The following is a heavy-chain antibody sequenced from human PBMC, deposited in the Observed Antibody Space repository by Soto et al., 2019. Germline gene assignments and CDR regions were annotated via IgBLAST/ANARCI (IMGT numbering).Heavy chain of an antibody. CDR1: GGSISSYY. CDR3: ARTVPRHASSGWYWFDP. Sequence: SETLFLTCTVSGGSISSYYWSWIRQPPGKGLEWIGYIYYSGSTNYNPSLKSRVTISVDTSKNQFSLKLSSVTAADTAVYYCARTVPRHASSGWYWFDPWGQGTLVTVSS. CDR2: IYYSGST. D-gene: IGHD6-19*01. J-gene: IGHJ5*02. V-gene: IGHV4-59*01.